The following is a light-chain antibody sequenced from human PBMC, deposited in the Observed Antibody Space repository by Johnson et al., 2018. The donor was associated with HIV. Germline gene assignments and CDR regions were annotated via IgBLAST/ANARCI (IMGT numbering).Light chain of an antibody. Sequence: QSVLTQPPSVSAAPGQKVTISCSGSSSNIGNNYVSWYQQVPGAAPKLLIYDNGKRPSGIPDRFSGSKSGTSATLGITGLQTGDEADYYCGTWDTSLSAYVFGTGTTVTVL. CDR1: SSNIGNNY. J-gene: IGLJ1*01. CDR2: DNG. CDR3: GTWDTSLSAYV. V-gene: IGLV1-51*01.